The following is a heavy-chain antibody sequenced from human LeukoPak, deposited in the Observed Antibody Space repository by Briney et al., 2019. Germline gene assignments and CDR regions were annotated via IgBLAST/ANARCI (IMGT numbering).Heavy chain of an antibody. J-gene: IGHJ4*02. CDR2: IWYDGSNK. CDR1: GFIFNSYG. D-gene: IGHD2/OR15-2a*01. V-gene: IGHV3-33*01. Sequence: PGGSLRLSCAASGFIFNSYGMHWVRQAPGKGLEWVALIWYDGSNKYYTDSVKGRFTISSDNSENTLYLEMNSLRAEDTAIYYCAREGPRGNSQFDYWGQGTLVTVSS. CDR3: AREGPRGNSQFDY.